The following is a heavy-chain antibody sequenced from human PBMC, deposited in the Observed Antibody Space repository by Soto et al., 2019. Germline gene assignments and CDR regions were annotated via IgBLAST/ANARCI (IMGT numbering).Heavy chain of an antibody. CDR2: INHSGST. J-gene: IGHJ4*02. CDR1: GGSFSGYY. Sequence: SETLSLTCAVYGGSFSGYYWSWIRQPPGKGLEWIGEINHSGSTNYNPSLKSRVTISVDTSKNQFSLKLSSVTAADTAVYYCARGHYHYIWGSYRFPSWLDYWGQGTLVTVSS. CDR3: ARGHYHYIWGSYRFPSWLDY. D-gene: IGHD3-16*02. V-gene: IGHV4-34*01.